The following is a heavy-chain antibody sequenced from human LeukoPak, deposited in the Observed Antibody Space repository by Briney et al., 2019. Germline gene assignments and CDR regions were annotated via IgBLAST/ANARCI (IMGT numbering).Heavy chain of an antibody. J-gene: IGHJ4*02. V-gene: IGHV4-4*07. Sequence: SETLSPTCTVYGASISAFHWTWFRQPAGKGLEWIGLIYSSGSTLFNPSLKSRVAMSVDLTKNQLSLKLTSVTAADTAMYYCARKDGDYWGRGTLVTVSS. CDR1: GASISAFH. CDR2: IYSSGST. CDR3: ARKDGDY.